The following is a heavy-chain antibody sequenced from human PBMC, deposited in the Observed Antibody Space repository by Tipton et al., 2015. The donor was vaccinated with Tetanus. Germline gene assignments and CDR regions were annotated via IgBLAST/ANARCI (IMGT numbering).Heavy chain of an antibody. CDR3: GRQEPPRRFFYDSSGSSG. J-gene: IGHJ4*02. CDR1: GGSVSSSGYF. CDR2: INSGGTT. V-gene: IGHV4-39*01. D-gene: IGHD3-22*01. Sequence: TLSLTCTVSGGSVSSSGYFWGWIRQSPGKGLEWIGSINSGGTTYHNPSLKSRLAISVDTSRNQFSLRLASVTATDSAVYYCGRQEPPRRFFYDSSGSSGWGQGILVTVSS.